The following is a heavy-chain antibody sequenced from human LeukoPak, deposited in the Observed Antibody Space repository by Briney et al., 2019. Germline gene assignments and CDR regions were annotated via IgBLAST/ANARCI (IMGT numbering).Heavy chain of an antibody. J-gene: IGHJ5*02. CDR3: ARQEYCSGGSCYTWFDP. V-gene: IGHV5-51*01. CDR1: GHRFTNHW. CDR2: INLGDSDT. Sequence: EESLKISCEVSGHRFTNHWIGWVRQMPGKGLEWMGIINLGDSDTKYSPSFQGQVTISLDKSISTAYLQWRSLKASDTAMYYCARQEYCSGGSCYTWFDPWGQGTLVTVSS. D-gene: IGHD2-15*01.